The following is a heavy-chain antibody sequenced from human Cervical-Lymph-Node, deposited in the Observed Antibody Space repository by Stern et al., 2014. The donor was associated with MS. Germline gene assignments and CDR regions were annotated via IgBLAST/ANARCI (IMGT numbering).Heavy chain of an antibody. CDR2: IIPIFGTA. J-gene: IGHJ3*02. CDR1: GGTFSSYA. CDR3: ATPGTPRGAFDI. Sequence: QVQLVQSGAEVKKPGSSVKVSCKASGGTFSSYAISWVRQAPGKGLEWVGGIIPIFGTANYAQKFQGRVTITADESTSTAYMELSSLRSEDTAVYYCATPGTPRGAFDIWGQGTMVTVSS. V-gene: IGHV1-69*01. D-gene: IGHD5-12*01.